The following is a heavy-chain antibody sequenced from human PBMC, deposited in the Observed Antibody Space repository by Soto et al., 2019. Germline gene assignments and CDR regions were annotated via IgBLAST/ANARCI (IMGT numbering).Heavy chain of an antibody. CDR2: IDWDDDK. CDR1: GFSLSTSGMC. CDR3: ARIVVAAAGPTSASYYYYGMDV. Sequence: SGPTLVNPTQTLTLTCTFSGFSLSTSGMCVSWIRQPPGKALEWLALIDWDDDKYYSTSLKTRLTISKDTSKNQVVLTMTNMDPVDTATYYCARIVVAAAGPTSASYYYYGMDVWGQGTTVTVSS. D-gene: IGHD6-13*01. V-gene: IGHV2-70*01. J-gene: IGHJ6*02.